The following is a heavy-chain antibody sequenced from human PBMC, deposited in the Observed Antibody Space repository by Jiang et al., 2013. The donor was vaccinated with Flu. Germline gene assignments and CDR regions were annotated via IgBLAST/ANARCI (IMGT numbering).Heavy chain of an antibody. J-gene: IGHJ4*02. V-gene: IGHV4-4*02. D-gene: IGHD5-18*01. CDR2: INDGGTT. CDR3: ATSSYSYALQQ. CDR1: CITCRNW. Sequence: PGLVKPSGTLSLTCNVACITCRNWWSWVRQSPGKGLEWIGEINDGGTTTNFNPSLQRRVTMSVDRSKSQFSLTLTSVTAADTAVYFCATSSYSYALQQWGPGTLVTVSS.